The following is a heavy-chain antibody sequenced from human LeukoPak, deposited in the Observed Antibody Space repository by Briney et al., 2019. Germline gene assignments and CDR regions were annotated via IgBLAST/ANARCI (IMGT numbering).Heavy chain of an antibody. J-gene: IGHJ5*01. Sequence: GGSLRLSCAASGFTFSSYSMNWVRQAPGKGLEWVSSISSSGSYIYYADSVKGRFTISRDNAKNSLYLQMNSLRAEDTAVYYCAISRLGRPNWFDSWGQGTLVTVSS. D-gene: IGHD7-27*01. CDR2: ISSSGSYI. V-gene: IGHV3-21*01. CDR1: GFTFSSYS. CDR3: AISRLGRPNWFDS.